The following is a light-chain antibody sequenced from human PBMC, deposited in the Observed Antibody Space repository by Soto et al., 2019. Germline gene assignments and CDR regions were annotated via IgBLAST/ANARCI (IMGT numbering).Light chain of an antibody. CDR2: KAS. CDR1: QSISSW. J-gene: IGKJ1*01. V-gene: IGKV1-5*03. CDR3: QQYNTYSGT. Sequence: DIQMTQSPSTLSASVGDRVTITCRASQSISSWLAWYQQKPGKAPNLLIFKASTLDSGVPSRFSGSGSGTEFTLTISSLQPEDVATYYCQQYNTYSGTFGLGTKVDIK.